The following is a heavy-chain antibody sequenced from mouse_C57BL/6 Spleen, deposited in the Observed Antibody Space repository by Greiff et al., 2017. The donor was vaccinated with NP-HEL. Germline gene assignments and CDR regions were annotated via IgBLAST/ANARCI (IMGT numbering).Heavy chain of an antibody. J-gene: IGHJ3*01. Sequence: QVQLKESGAELAKPGASVKLSCKASGYTFTSYWMHWVKQRPGQGLEWIGYINPSSGYTKYNQKFKDKATLTADKSSSTAYMQLSSLTYEDSAVYYCARSGNMDYDVPWFAYWGQGTLVTVSA. CDR2: INPSSGYT. V-gene: IGHV1-7*01. CDR1: GYTFTSYW. D-gene: IGHD2-4*01. CDR3: ARSGNMDYDVPWFAY.